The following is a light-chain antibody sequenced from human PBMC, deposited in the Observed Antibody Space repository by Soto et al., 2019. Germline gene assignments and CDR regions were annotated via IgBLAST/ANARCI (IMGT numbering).Light chain of an antibody. CDR2: EDT. Sequence: QSALTQPASVSGSPGQSITISCTGTSSDVGSYNLVSWYQQHPGKAPKLMIYEDTKRPSGVSNHFSGSKSGNTASLTISGLQADDEADYYCCSYAGSTSFVFGGGTKLTVL. CDR1: SSDVGSYNL. V-gene: IGLV2-23*01. J-gene: IGLJ2*01. CDR3: CSYAGSTSFV.